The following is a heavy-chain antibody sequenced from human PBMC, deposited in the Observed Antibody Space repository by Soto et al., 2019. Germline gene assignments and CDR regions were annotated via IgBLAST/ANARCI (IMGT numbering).Heavy chain of an antibody. D-gene: IGHD2-2*01. V-gene: IGHV3-30*18. J-gene: IGHJ5*02. Sequence: QVQLVESGGGVVQPGRSLRLSCAASGFTFSSYGVHWVRQAPGKGLEWVAVISYAGSNKYYADSVKGRFTISRDNSKNTLYLQMNSRRAEDTAVYYCAKDNCISTSCYRLYNWFDPWGQGTLVTVSS. CDR3: AKDNCISTSCYRLYNWFDP. CDR2: ISYAGSNK. CDR1: GFTFSSYG.